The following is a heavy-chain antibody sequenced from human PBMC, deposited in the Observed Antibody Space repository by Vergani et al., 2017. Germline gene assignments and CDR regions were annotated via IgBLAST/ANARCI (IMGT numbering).Heavy chain of an antibody. CDR1: GGTFSSYT. CDR3: AGDRTRGYSGYDSPYYFDY. V-gene: IGHV1-69*08. CDR2: IIPILGIA. D-gene: IGHD5-12*01. Sequence: QVQLVQSGAEVKKPGSSVKVSCKASGGTFSSYTISWVRQAPGQGLEWMGRIIPILGIANYAQKFQGRVTITADKSTSTAYMELSSLRSEEPAVYYCAGDRTRGYSGYDSPYYFDYWGQGTLVTVSS. J-gene: IGHJ4*02.